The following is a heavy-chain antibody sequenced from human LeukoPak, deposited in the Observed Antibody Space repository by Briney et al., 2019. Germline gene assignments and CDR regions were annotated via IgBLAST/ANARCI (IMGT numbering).Heavy chain of an antibody. D-gene: IGHD6-13*01. J-gene: IGHJ4*02. V-gene: IGHV4-34*01. CDR1: GGSFDSYY. Sequence: SETLSLTCAVSGGSFDSYYWSWIRQSPGKGLEWIGEIDHSGSTHYIPSLKSRVTISVDTSKRQFSLQLRSVTAADTALYYCARNFPYSKLDYWGQGTLVTVSS. CDR3: ARNFPYSKLDY. CDR2: IDHSGST.